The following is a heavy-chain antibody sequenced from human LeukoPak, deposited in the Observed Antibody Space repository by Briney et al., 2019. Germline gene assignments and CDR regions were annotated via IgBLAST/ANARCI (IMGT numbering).Heavy chain of an antibody. CDR3: ARRGYCSSTSCCDTYYYYYMDV. Sequence: GGSLRLSCAASGFTFSSYWMHWVRQAPGKGLVWVSRINTDGSSTSYADSVKGRFTISRDNAKNTLYLQMNSLRAEDTAVYYCARRGYCSSTSCCDTYYYYYMDVWGKGTTVTVSS. V-gene: IGHV3-74*01. D-gene: IGHD2-2*01. CDR2: INTDGSST. CDR1: GFTFSSYW. J-gene: IGHJ6*03.